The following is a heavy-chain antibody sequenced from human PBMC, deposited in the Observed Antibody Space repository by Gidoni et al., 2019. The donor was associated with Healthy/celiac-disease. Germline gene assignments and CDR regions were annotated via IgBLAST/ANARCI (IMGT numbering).Heavy chain of an antibody. V-gene: IGHV3-9*01. CDR2: ISWNSGSI. D-gene: IGHD4-17*01. J-gene: IGHJ2*01. CDR3: AKDPHHDYGATYWYFDL. Sequence: EVQLVESGGGLVQPGRSLRLSCAASGFTFDAYAMHWVRQAPGKGLEWVSGISWNSGSIGYADSVKGRFTISRDNAKNSLYLQMNSLRAEDTALYYCAKDPHHDYGATYWYFDLWGRGTLVTVSS. CDR1: GFTFDAYA.